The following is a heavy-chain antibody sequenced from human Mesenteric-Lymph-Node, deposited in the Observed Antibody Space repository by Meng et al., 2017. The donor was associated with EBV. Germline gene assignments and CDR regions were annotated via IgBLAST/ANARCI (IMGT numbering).Heavy chain of an antibody. CDR3: TKSMTSLTAFDF. J-gene: IGHJ4*02. CDR2: IDGSGNYI. CDR1: GFTFNTYT. Sequence: EVHLVESGGXLVKPGESLRLSCAASGFTFNTYTMNWVRQAPGKGLEWVSSIDGSGNYIYYADSVKGRFTVSRDNANHSVFLQLNSLRAEDTAVYYCTKSMTSLTAFDFWGQGALVTVSS. V-gene: IGHV3-21*01. D-gene: IGHD2-21*02.